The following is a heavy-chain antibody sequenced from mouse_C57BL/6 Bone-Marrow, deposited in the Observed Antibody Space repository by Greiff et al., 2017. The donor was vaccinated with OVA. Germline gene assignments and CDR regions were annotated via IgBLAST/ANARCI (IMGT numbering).Heavy chain of an antibody. Sequence: QVQLQQSGAELARPGASVKLSCKASGYTFTSYGISWVKQRTGQGLEWIGEIYPRSGNTYYNEKFKGKATLTADKYSSTAYMELRSLTSEDSSVYFCARSRITTVVALPPDYWGQGTTLTVSS. CDR3: ARSRITTVVALPPDY. CDR2: IYPRSGNT. V-gene: IGHV1-81*01. CDR1: GYTFTSYG. J-gene: IGHJ2*01. D-gene: IGHD1-1*01.